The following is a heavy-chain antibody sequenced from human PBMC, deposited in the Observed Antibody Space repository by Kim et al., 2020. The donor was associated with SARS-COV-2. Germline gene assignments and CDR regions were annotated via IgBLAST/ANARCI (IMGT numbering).Heavy chain of an antibody. Sequence: GGSLRLSCAASGFTFDDYTMHWVRQAPGKGLEWVSLISWDGGSTYYADSVKGRFTISRDNSKNSLYLQMNSLRTEDTALYYCAKDSGNYYGSGSYYNWFDPWGQGTLVTVSS. CDR2: ISWDGGST. J-gene: IGHJ5*02. D-gene: IGHD3-10*01. CDR1: GFTFDDYT. CDR3: AKDSGNYYGSGSYYNWFDP. V-gene: IGHV3-43*01.